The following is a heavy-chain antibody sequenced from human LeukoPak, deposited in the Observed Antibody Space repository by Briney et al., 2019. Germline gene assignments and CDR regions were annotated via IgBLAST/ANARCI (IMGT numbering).Heavy chain of an antibody. V-gene: IGHV4-34*01. Sequence: SETLSLTCAVYGGSFSGYYWSWIRQPPGKGLEWIGEINHSGSTNYNPSLKSRVTISVDTSKNQFSLKLSSVTAADTAVYYCARGLGYCSSTSCKRYYYYIDVWGKGTTVTVSS. J-gene: IGHJ6*03. CDR2: INHSGST. CDR1: GGSFSGYY. CDR3: ARGLGYCSSTSCKRYYYYIDV. D-gene: IGHD2-2*01.